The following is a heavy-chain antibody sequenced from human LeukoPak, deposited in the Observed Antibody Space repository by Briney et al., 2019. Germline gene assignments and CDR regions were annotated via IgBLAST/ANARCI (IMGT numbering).Heavy chain of an antibody. CDR3: ARGVMGSSWSHYYYYGMDV. V-gene: IGHV4-61*02. CDR1: GGSISSGSYY. J-gene: IGHJ6*02. D-gene: IGHD6-13*01. Sequence: PSETLSLTCTVSGGSISSGSYYWSWIRQPAGKGLEWIGRIYTSGSTNYNPSLKSRVTISVDTSKTQFSLKLSSVTAADTAVYYCARGVMGSSWSHYYYYGMDVWGQGTTVTVSS. CDR2: IYTSGST.